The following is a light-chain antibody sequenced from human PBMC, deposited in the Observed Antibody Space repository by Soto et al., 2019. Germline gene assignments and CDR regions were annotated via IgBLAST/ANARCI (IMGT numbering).Light chain of an antibody. Sequence: EIVLTQSPATLSLSPGERATLSCRASQSVSSYLAWYQQKPGQAPRLLIYDASNRATGIQARFSGSGSGTDFTLTSSSLEPEDIAVYYCQQRSNWTPFTFGRGTKVEIK. CDR3: QQRSNWTPFT. J-gene: IGKJ4*01. V-gene: IGKV3-11*01. CDR2: DAS. CDR1: QSVSSY.